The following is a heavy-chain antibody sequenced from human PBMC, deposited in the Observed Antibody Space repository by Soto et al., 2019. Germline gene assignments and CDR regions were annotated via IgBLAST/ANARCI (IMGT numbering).Heavy chain of an antibody. Sequence: ASVKVSCKASGYTFTGYYMHWVRQAPGQGLEWMGWINPNSGGTNYAQKFQGWVTMTRDTSISTAYMELSRLRSDDTAVYYCARPNSSSSFNGFDYYGMDVWGQGTTVTVAS. CDR2: INPNSGGT. D-gene: IGHD6-6*01. V-gene: IGHV1-2*04. CDR1: GYTFTGYY. J-gene: IGHJ6*02. CDR3: ARPNSSSSFNGFDYYGMDV.